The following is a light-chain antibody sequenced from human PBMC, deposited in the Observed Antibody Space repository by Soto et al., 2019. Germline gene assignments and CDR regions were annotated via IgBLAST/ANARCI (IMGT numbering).Light chain of an antibody. V-gene: IGLV2-11*01. J-gene: IGLJ1*01. CDR1: SSDVGGYYY. CDR3: CSYAGSFTFPYV. CDR2: DVT. Sequence: QSVLTQPRSVSGSPGQSGTIACTGTSSDVGGYYYVSWYQQHPGKAPKLIIYDVTRRPSGVPDRFSGSKSDNTASLTISGLQGEDEADYYCCSYAGSFTFPYVFGTGTKVTVL.